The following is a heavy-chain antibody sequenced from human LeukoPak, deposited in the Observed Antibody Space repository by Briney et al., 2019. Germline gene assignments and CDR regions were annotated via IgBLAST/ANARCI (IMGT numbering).Heavy chain of an antibody. CDR3: AREVYYGSGRRFDY. CDR1: GGSISSSSYY. D-gene: IGHD3-10*01. V-gene: IGHV3-23*01. Sequence: QSSETLSLTCTVSGGSISSSSYYWGWIRQPPGKGLEWVSAISGSGGSTYYADSVKGRFTISRDNSKNSLYLQMNSLRAEDTAVYYCAREVYYGSGRRFDYWGQGTLVTVSS. J-gene: IGHJ4*02. CDR2: ISGSGGST.